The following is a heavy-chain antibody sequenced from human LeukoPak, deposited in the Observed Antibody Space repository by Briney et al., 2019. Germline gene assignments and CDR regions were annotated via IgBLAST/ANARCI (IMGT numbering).Heavy chain of an antibody. J-gene: IGHJ3*02. D-gene: IGHD2-21*01. CDR3: AKAAVIIGLAAFDT. CDR1: GFSFSAYT. V-gene: IGHV3-23*01. Sequence: GGSLRLSCAASGFSFSAYTMSWVRQAPGKGPEWVSAINSGGDATSYADSVRGRFTISRDNSKNTLYLQMNSLRAEDTAVYSCAKAAVIIGLAAFDTWGQGTMVTVSS. CDR2: INSGGDAT.